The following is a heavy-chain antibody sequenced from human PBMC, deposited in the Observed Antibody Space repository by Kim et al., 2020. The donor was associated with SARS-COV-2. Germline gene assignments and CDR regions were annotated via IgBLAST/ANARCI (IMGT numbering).Heavy chain of an antibody. V-gene: IGHV3-7*03. J-gene: IGHJ4*02. CDR3: ARAQYYGSGSYILPYFDY. CDR1: GFTFSSYW. CDR2: IKQDGSEK. D-gene: IGHD3-10*01. Sequence: GGSLRLSCAASGFTFSSYWMSWVRQAPGKGLEWVANIKQDGSEKYYVDSVKGRFTISRDNAKNSLYLQMNSLRAEDTAVYYCARAQYYGSGSYILPYFDYWGQGTLVTVSS.